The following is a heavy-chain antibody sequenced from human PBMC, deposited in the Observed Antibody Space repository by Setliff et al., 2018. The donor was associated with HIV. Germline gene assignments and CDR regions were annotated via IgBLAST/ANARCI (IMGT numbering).Heavy chain of an antibody. CDR2: ISYDGNNK. D-gene: IGHD6-19*01. CDR1: GFTFSTYT. Sequence: GGSLRLSCAASGFTFSTYTMYWVRQSPGKGLEWVAVISYDGNNKYYTDSVKGRFTISRDNTKNTLYLQMNSLRAEDTAVYYCARQKRGGQWLVPIDYWGQGTLVTVSS. V-gene: IGHV3-30*04. CDR3: ARQKRGGQWLVPIDY. J-gene: IGHJ4*02.